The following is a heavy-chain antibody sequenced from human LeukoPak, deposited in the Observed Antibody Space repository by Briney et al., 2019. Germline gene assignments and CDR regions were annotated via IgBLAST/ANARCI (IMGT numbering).Heavy chain of an antibody. J-gene: IGHJ4*02. V-gene: IGHV4-59*12. CDR2: IYYSGST. CDR3: ARDYNSPRVRSYYDSSG. CDR1: GGSISSYY. Sequence: PSETLSLTCTVSGGSISSYYWSWIRQPPGKGLEWIGYIYYSGSTNYNPSLKSRVTISIDKSKNQFSLKLSSVTAADTAVYYCARDYNSPRVRSYYDSSGWGQGTLVTVSS. D-gene: IGHD3-22*01.